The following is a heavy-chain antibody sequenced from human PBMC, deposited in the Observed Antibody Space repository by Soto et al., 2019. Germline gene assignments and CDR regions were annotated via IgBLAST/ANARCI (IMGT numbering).Heavy chain of an antibody. Sequence: QLQLQESGPGLVKPSETLSLTCTVSGGSISSSSYYWGWIRQPPGKGLEWIGNIYYSGSTYYNPSLKSRVTITIDTSKNQFSLNLSSVTAADTAVYYCARHSVLLWRGELFPGGMDVWGQGTTVTVSS. D-gene: IGHD3-10*01. CDR2: IYYSGST. CDR1: GGSISSSSYY. V-gene: IGHV4-39*01. CDR3: ARHSVLLWRGELFPGGMDV. J-gene: IGHJ6*02.